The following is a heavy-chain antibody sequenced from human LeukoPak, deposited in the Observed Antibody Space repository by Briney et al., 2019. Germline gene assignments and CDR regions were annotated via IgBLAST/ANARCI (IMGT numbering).Heavy chain of an antibody. CDR3: AREGDGDCSGGSCYEAFDY. V-gene: IGHV3-7*01. D-gene: IGHD2-15*01. CDR2: MKQDGSEK. Sequence: GGSLRLSCAASGFTFSSYWMSWVRQAPGKGLEWVANMKQDGSEKYYVDSVKGRFTISRDNAKNSLYLQMNSLKAEDTAVYYCAREGDGDCSGGSCYEAFDYWGQGTLVTVSS. J-gene: IGHJ4*02. CDR1: GFTFSSYW.